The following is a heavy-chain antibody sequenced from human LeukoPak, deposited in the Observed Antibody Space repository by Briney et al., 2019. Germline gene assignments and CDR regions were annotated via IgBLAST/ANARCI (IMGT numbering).Heavy chain of an antibody. CDR2: IYYSGST. V-gene: IGHV4-39*01. J-gene: IGHJ5*02. CDR3: ARHVGRSQASGVDP. CDR1: GGSISSSSYY. Sequence: PSETLSLTCTVSGGSISSSSYYWGWIRQPPGKGLEWIGSIYYSGSTYYNPSLKSRVTISVDTSKNQFSLKLSSVTAADTAVYYCARHVGRSQASGVDPWGQGTLVTVSS. D-gene: IGHD2-15*01.